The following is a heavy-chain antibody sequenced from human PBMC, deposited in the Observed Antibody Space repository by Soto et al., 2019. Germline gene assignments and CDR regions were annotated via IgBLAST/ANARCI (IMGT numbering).Heavy chain of an antibody. J-gene: IGHJ5*02. CDR3: ATALSQYNWTLNGFDP. V-gene: IGHV1-24*01. Sequence: ASVKVSCKVSGYTLTELSMHWVRQAPGKGLEWMGGFDPEDGETIYAQKFQGRVTMTEDTSTDTAYMELSSLRSEDTAVYYCATALSQYNWTLNGFDPWGQGTLVTVSS. CDR1: GYTLTELS. D-gene: IGHD1-20*01. CDR2: FDPEDGET.